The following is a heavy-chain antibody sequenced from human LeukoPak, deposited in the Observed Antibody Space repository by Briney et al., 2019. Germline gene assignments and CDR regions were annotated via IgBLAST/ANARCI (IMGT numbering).Heavy chain of an antibody. J-gene: IGHJ3*02. CDR2: TYYRSKWYN. CDR1: GDSVSSNGAA. D-gene: IGHD1-1*01. Sequence: SQTLSLTCAISGDSVSSNGAAWNWIRQSPSRGLEWLGRTYYRSKWYNDYAVFVKSRITINPDTSKNQFSLQLNSVSPEDTAVYYCARELTWNDAFDIWGQGTMVTVSS. CDR3: ARELTWNDAFDI. V-gene: IGHV6-1*01.